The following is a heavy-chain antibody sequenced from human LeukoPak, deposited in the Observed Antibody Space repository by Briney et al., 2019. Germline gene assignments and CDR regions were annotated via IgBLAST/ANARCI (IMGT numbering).Heavy chain of an antibody. CDR2: IYHSGST. V-gene: IGHV4-38-2*01. J-gene: IGHJ5*02. CDR1: GYSISSGYY. Sequence: PSETLSLTCAVSGYSISSGYYWGWIRQPPGKGLEWIGSIYHSGSTYYNPSLKSRVTISVDTSKNQFSLKLSSVTAADTAAYYCARVVGIAARPGNNWFDPWGQGTLVTVSS. D-gene: IGHD6-6*01. CDR3: ARVVGIAARPGNNWFDP.